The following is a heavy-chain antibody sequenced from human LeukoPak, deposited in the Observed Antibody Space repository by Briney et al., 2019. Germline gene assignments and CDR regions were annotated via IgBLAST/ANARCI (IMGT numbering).Heavy chain of an antibody. CDR2: FDPEDGET. Sequence: ASVKVSCKVSGYTLTELSMHWVRQAPGKGLEWMGGFDPEDGETIYAQKFQGRVTMTEDTSTDTAYMELSSLRSEDTAVYYCATDLVATMVRGVPKNYWGQGTLVTVSS. D-gene: IGHD3-10*01. CDR3: ATDLVATMVRGVPKNY. J-gene: IGHJ4*02. CDR1: GYTLTELS. V-gene: IGHV1-24*01.